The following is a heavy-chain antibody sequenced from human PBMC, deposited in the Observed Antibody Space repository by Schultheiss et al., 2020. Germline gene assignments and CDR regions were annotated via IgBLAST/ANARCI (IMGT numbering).Heavy chain of an antibody. CDR1: GGSISSSSYY. V-gene: IGHV4-61*05. CDR2: IFYSGST. CDR3: ASTNSSSWHRLDY. J-gene: IGHJ4*02. Sequence: LSLTCTVSGGSISSSSYYWGWIRQPPGKGLECIGDIFYSGSTNYNPSLKSRVTISVDTSKNQFSLKLSSVTAADTAVYYCASTNSSSWHRLDYWGQGTLVTVSS. D-gene: IGHD6-13*01.